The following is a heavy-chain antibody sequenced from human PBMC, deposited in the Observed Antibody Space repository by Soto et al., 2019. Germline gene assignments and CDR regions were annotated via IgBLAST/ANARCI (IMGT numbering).Heavy chain of an antibody. J-gene: IGHJ5*02. CDR2: IYPGDSDT. CDR1: GYSFTSYW. CDR3: ARHIRYGSGGYNSFDP. D-gene: IGHD3-10*01. V-gene: IGHV5-51*01. Sequence: PGESLKISCKGSGYSFTSYWIGWVRQMPGKGLEWMGIIYPGDSDTRYSPSFQGQVTISADKSISTAYLQWSSLKASDTAMYYCARHIRYGSGGYNSFDPSGQGTMVTLYS.